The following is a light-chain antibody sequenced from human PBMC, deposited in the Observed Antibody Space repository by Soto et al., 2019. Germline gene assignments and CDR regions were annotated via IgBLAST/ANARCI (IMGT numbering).Light chain of an antibody. Sequence: QLVLTQPPSASGSPGQSVAISCTGTSSDVGGYNYVSWYQQHPGKAPKLMIYEVNKRPSGVPDRFSGSKSGNTASLTISGLQAEDEADYYCSLYTSSSTWVFGGGTKLTVL. V-gene: IGLV2-18*01. CDR2: EVN. CDR3: SLYTSSSTWV. J-gene: IGLJ3*02. CDR1: SSDVGGYNY.